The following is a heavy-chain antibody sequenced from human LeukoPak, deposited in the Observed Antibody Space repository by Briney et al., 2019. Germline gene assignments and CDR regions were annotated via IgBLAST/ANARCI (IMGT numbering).Heavy chain of an antibody. CDR1: GFTFSSYG. V-gene: IGHV3-23*01. CDR2: ISGSGGRT. Sequence: PGGSLRLSCAASGFTFSSYGMSWVRQAPGKGLEWVSAISGSGGRTHYADSVKGRFTTSRDNSKNTLYLQMNSLRAEDTAVYYCTKGRGVEDYWGQGTLVTVSS. D-gene: IGHD1-1*01. CDR3: TKGRGVEDY. J-gene: IGHJ4*02.